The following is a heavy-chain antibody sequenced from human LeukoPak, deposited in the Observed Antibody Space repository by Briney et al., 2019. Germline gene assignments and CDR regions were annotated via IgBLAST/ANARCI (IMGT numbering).Heavy chain of an antibody. D-gene: IGHD3-10*01. CDR1: GFTVSSNY. V-gene: IGHV3-53*01. J-gene: IGHJ5*02. CDR2: IYSGGST. CDR3: ARYNDYGSANWFDP. Sequence: GGSLRLSCAASGFTVSSNYMSWVRQAPGKGLEWVSVIYSGGSTYYADSVKGRFTISRDNSKNTLYLQMNSLGAEDTAVYYCARYNDYGSANWFDPWGQGTLVTVSS.